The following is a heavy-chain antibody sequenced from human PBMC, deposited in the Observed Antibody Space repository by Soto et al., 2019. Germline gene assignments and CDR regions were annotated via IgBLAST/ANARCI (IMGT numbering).Heavy chain of an antibody. Sequence: PSETLSLTCTVSGGSISSDSGDNYWSWIRQPPGKGLEWIGLVYYSGTTYYNPPLKSRVTISVDTSKNQFSLKLSSVTSSDTAFFYCARADSRSRFEFDYWGQGTLVTVSS. CDR2: VYYSGTT. J-gene: IGHJ4*02. CDR1: GGSISSDSGDNY. D-gene: IGHD6-13*01. V-gene: IGHV4-30-4*01. CDR3: ARADSRSRFEFDY.